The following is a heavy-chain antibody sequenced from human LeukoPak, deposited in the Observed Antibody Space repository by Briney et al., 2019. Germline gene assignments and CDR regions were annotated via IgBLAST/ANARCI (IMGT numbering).Heavy chain of an antibody. Sequence: GGSLRLSCAASGFTFSSYSMNWVRQAPGKGLEWVSYINSSSSAIYYADSVKGRFTISRDNAKNSLYLQMNSLRAEDTAVYYFARELRITGTNFDYWGEGTLV. CDR1: GFTFSSYS. CDR2: INSSSSAI. D-gene: IGHD1-7*01. J-gene: IGHJ4*02. V-gene: IGHV3-48*01. CDR3: ARELRITGTNFDY.